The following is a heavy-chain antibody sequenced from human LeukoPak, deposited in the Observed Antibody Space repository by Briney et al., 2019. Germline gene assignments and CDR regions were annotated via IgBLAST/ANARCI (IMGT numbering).Heavy chain of an antibody. CDR2: IWKDGINK. Sequence: GGSLRLSCAASGFTFRSYGMHWVRQAPGKGLEWVAVIWKDGINKYYADSVKGRFTISRDNSKNTLYLQMNSLRAEDTAVYYCAKDRAGVVAIDYWGLGTLVTVSS. J-gene: IGHJ4*02. V-gene: IGHV3-30*02. CDR3: AKDRAGVVAIDY. D-gene: IGHD3-22*01. CDR1: GFTFRSYG.